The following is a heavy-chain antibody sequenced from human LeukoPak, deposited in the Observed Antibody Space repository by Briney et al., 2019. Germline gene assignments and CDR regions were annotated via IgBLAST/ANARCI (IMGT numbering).Heavy chain of an antibody. CDR2: IIPIFGTA. D-gene: IGHD6-13*01. V-gene: IGHV1-69*13. CDR1: GGTFSSYA. J-gene: IGHJ4*02. Sequence: SVKVSCKASGGTFSSYAISWGRQAPGQGLEWMGGIIPIFGTANYAQKFQGRVTITADESTSTAYMELSSLRSEDTAVYYCARAVGYSSSWYDYWGQGTLVTVSS. CDR3: ARAVGYSSSWYDY.